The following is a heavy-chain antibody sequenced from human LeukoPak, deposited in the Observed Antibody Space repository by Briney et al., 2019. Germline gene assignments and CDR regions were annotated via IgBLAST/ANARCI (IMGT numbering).Heavy chain of an antibody. D-gene: IGHD4-17*01. J-gene: IGHJ5*02. Sequence: GGSLRLSCAASGFTFSSYAMHWVRQAPGKGLEWVAVISYDGSNKYYADSVKGRFTISRDNSKNTLYLQMNSLRAEDTAVYYCARGGYDYGDYEGWFDPWGQGTLVTVSS. CDR1: GFTFSSYA. V-gene: IGHV3-30*04. CDR3: ARGGYDYGDYEGWFDP. CDR2: ISYDGSNK.